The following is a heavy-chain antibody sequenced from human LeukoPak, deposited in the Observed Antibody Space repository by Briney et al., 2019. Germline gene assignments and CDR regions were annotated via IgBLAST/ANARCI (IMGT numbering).Heavy chain of an antibody. D-gene: IGHD6-6*01. CDR1: DGSISSSNYS. CDR2: IFHTGST. Sequence: SETLSLTCTVSDGSISSSNYSWGWIRQPPGKGLDWIGSIFHTGSTYYNPSLKSRVTISVDTSKNQFSLKLSSVTAADTAVYYCARDGIAARPGRYYYYMDVWGKGTTVTVSS. J-gene: IGHJ6*03. CDR3: ARDGIAARPGRYYYYMDV. V-gene: IGHV4-39*07.